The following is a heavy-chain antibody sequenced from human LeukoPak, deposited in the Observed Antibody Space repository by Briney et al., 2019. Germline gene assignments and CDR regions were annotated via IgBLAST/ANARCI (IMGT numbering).Heavy chain of an antibody. J-gene: IGHJ4*02. D-gene: IGHD1-14*01. Sequence: PGGSLRLSCAASGFTFSNYWMHWVRQVPGKGLVWVSRINPGGSSTTYADSVRGRFTISRDNAKNTLYLQMDSLRAGDTGVYYCARSNQADDYWGQGTLVTVSS. CDR3: ARSNQADDY. CDR1: GFTFSNYW. CDR2: INPGGSST. V-gene: IGHV3-74*01.